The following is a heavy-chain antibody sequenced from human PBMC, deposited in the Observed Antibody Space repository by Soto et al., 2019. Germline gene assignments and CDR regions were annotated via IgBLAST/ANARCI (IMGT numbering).Heavy chain of an antibody. Sequence: EVHLVESGGGSVQPGGSLRLSCAGSGFAFSSYWIHWVRQVPGKGLVWVSRINSDGSTTSYADSVRGRFTISRDNAKDTLYLQMNSLRAEDTAFYYYARVGQGRYYFDYWGQGTLVTVSS. V-gene: IGHV3-74*01. J-gene: IGHJ4*02. CDR2: INSDGSTT. CDR1: GFAFSSYW. CDR3: ARVGQGRYYFDY.